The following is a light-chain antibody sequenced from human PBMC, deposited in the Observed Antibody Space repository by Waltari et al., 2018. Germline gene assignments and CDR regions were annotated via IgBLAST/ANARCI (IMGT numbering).Light chain of an antibody. CDR1: QSVLYSSDNKNY. V-gene: IGKV4-1*01. CDR2: WAS. J-gene: IGKJ1*01. Sequence: DIVMTQSPDSLAVSLGERATINCRSSQSVLYSSDNKNYLAWYQQKAGKPPKLLIYWASTRESGVPDRFSGSGSGTDFTLTISSLQAGDVAVYYCQQYYSSPQTFGHGTKVEIK. CDR3: QQYYSSPQT.